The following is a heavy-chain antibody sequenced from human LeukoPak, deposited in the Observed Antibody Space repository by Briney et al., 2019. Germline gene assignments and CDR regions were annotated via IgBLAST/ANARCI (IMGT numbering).Heavy chain of an antibody. CDR3: ASGDYSGTKPDPIDM. D-gene: IGHD1-26*01. CDR1: GYTFTGYY. CDR2: INPNSGGT. Sequence: PGASVKVSCKASGYTFTGYYMHWVRQAPGQGLEWMGWINPNSGGTNYAQKFQGRVTMTRDTSIITAYMELSRLTSDDTAVYYCASGDYSGTKPDPIDMWGQGTLVTVSS. J-gene: IGHJ3*02. V-gene: IGHV1-2*02.